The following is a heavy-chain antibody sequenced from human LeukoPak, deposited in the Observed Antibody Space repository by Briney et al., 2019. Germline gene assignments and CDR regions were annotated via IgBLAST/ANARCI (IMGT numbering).Heavy chain of an antibody. Sequence: PSETLSLTCTVSGGSISSYCWSWIRQPPGKGLEWIGYIYYSGSTNYNPSLKSRVTISVDTSKNQFSLKLSSVTAAGTAVYYCAKGLLGIAVAGTTFRFDPWGQGTLVTVSS. CDR3: AKGLLGIAVAGTTFRFDP. D-gene: IGHD6-19*01. CDR2: IYYSGST. J-gene: IGHJ5*02. CDR1: GGSISSYC. V-gene: IGHV4-59*01.